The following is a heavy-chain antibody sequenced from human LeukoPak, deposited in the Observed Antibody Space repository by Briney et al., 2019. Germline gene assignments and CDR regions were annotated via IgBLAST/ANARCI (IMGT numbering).Heavy chain of an antibody. V-gene: IGHV3-53*01. J-gene: IGHJ6*02. CDR3: ARGPSPYGGRDYYYYYGMDV. CDR2: IYSGGST. Sequence: PGGSLRLSCAASGFTVSSNYMSWVRQAPGKGLEWVSVIYSGGSTYYADSVKGRFTISRDNSKNTLYLQMNSLRAEDTAVYYCARGPSPYGGRDYYYYYGMDVWGQGTTVTVSS. CDR1: GFTVSSNY. D-gene: IGHD1-26*01.